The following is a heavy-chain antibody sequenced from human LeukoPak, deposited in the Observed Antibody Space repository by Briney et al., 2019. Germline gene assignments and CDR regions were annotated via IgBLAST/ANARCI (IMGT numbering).Heavy chain of an antibody. J-gene: IGHJ6*03. Sequence: GASVKVSCKASGYTFTSYEINWVRQATGQGLEWMGWMNPNSGNTGYAQKFQGRVTMTRNTSISTAYMELSSLRSEDTAVYYCARGGEMATFIHYYYYMDVWGKGTTVTVSS. V-gene: IGHV1-8*01. D-gene: IGHD5-24*01. CDR3: ARGGEMATFIHYYYYMDV. CDR1: GYTFTSYE. CDR2: MNPNSGNT.